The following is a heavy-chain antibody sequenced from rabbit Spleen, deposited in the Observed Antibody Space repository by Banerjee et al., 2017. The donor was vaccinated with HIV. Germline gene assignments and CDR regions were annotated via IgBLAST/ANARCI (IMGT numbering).Heavy chain of an antibody. Sequence: QSLEESGGDLVKPGASLTLTCKASGFSFNSGYDMCWVRQAPGKGLEWIACVYAGSSGSTYSATWAKGRFTISKTSSTTVTLQMTSLTAADTATYFCARDLAGVIGWNFGWWGQGTLVTVS. J-gene: IGHJ3*01. CDR1: GFSFNSGYD. D-gene: IGHD4-1*01. CDR3: ARDLAGVIGWNFGW. CDR2: VYAGSSGST. V-gene: IGHV1S40*01.